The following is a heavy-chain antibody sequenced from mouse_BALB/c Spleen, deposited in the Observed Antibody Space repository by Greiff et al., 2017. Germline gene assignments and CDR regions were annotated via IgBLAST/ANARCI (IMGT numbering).Heavy chain of an antibody. J-gene: IGHJ3*01. V-gene: IGHV14-3*02. CDR2: IDPANGNT. CDR1: GFNIKDTY. CDR3: ARQIYYDSSFAY. Sequence: VQLQQSGAELVKPGASVKLSCTASGFNIKDTYMHWVKQRPEQGLEWIGRIDPANGNTKYDPKFQGKATITADTSSNTAYLQLSSLTSEDTAVYYCARQIYYDSSFAYWGQGTLVTVSA. D-gene: IGHD2-4*01.